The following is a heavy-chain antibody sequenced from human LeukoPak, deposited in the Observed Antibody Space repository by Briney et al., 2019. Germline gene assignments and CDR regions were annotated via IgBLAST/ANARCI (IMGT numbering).Heavy chain of an antibody. CDR1: GFTFSSSA. CDR2: ISNNGGYT. V-gene: IGHV3-23*01. D-gene: IGHD2-15*01. CDR3: AKQLGYCSDGSCYFPY. J-gene: IGHJ4*02. Sequence: GGSLRLSCAAFGFTFSSSAMSWVRQAPGKGLEWVSAISNNGGYTYYADSVQGRFTISRDNSKSTLCLQMNSLRAEDTAVYYCAKQLGYCSDGSCYFPYWGQGTLVTVSS.